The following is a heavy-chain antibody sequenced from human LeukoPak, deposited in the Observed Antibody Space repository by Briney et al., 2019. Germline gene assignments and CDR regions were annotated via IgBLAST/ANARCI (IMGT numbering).Heavy chain of an antibody. D-gene: IGHD1-26*01. CDR3: ARPIVGATGFFDP. CDR1: GVSISSSNSY. V-gene: IGHV4-39*01. Sequence: SETLSLTCTVSGVSISSSNSYWGWIRQPPGKGLEWIGSIYYSGNTYYNASLKSQVSISIDTSKNQFSLRLTSVTAADTAVYYCARPIVGATGFFDPWGQGTLVTVSS. CDR2: IYYSGNT. J-gene: IGHJ5*02.